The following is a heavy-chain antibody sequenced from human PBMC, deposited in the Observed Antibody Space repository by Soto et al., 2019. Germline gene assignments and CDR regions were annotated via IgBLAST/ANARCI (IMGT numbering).Heavy chain of an antibody. CDR1: GGSISSYY. CDR3: ARTSKYYDYVWGSYRPFNWFDP. Sequence: SETLSLTCTVSGGSISSYYWSWIRQPPGKGLEWIGYIYYSGSTNYNPSLKSRVNISVDTSKNQFSLKLSTVNAADTAVYYCARTSKYYDYVWGSYRPFNWFDPWGQGTLVTVSS. CDR2: IYYSGST. D-gene: IGHD3-16*02. J-gene: IGHJ5*02. V-gene: IGHV4-59*01.